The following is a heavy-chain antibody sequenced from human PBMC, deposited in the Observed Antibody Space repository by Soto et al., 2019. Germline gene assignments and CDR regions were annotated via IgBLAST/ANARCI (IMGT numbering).Heavy chain of an antibody. CDR1: GGSFSGYY. J-gene: IGHJ4*02. D-gene: IGHD5-12*01. Sequence: QVQLQQWGAGLLKPSETLSLTCAVYGGSFSGYYWSWIRQPPGKGLEWIGEINHSGSTNYNPSLTSRVTISVGTSKDQFPLSLCYAPAAETAAYYCARPYSGSDRGVLGYWGQGTLVTVSS. CDR2: INHSGST. V-gene: IGHV4-34*01. CDR3: ARPYSGSDRGVLGY.